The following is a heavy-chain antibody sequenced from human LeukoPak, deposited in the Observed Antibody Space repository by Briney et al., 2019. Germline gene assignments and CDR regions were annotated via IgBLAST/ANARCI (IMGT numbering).Heavy chain of an antibody. CDR2: ISSSSSYI. Sequence: GGSLRLSCAASGFTLSSYSMNWVRQAPGKGLEWVSSISSSSSYIYYADSVKGRFTISRDNAKNSLYLQMNSLRAEDTAVYYCARDKGGNSACDYWGQGTLVTVSS. J-gene: IGHJ4*02. CDR3: ARDKGGNSACDY. D-gene: IGHD4-23*01. CDR1: GFTLSSYS. V-gene: IGHV3-21*01.